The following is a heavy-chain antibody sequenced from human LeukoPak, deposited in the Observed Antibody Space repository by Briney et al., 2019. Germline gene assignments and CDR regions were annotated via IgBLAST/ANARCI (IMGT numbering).Heavy chain of an antibody. V-gene: IGHV1-46*01. Sequence: ASVKLSCTAFGYTFTGYWMHWVRQAPGQGPEWMGVISPSGGSTIYAQKFKGRVTLTRDMSTSTDYLELSSLRSEDTAVYYCARDNSVRDEAWWFNSWGQGTLVTVSS. CDR2: ISPSGGST. J-gene: IGHJ5*01. CDR3: ARDNSVRDEAWWFNS. D-gene: IGHD5-24*01. CDR1: GYTFTGYW.